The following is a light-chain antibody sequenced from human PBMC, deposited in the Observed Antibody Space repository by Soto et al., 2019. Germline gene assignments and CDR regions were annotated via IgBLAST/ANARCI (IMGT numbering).Light chain of an antibody. V-gene: IGLV2-8*01. CDR1: SSDVGGYNY. J-gene: IGLJ1*01. CDR3: SSYAGSNGV. CDR2: EVS. Sequence: QSALTQPPSASGSPGQSVTISCTGTSSDVGGYNYVSWYQQHPGKAPKLMIYEVSKRPSGVPDRFSGSKSGNTASLTVSGLQAEDEEDYYCSSYAGSNGVFGTGTKVTVL.